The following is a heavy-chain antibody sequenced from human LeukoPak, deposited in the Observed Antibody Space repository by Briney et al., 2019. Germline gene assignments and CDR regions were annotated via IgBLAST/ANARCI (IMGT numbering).Heavy chain of an antibody. CDR1: GGSISNYY. J-gene: IGHJ4*02. Sequence: PSETLSLTCTVSGGSISNYYWSWIRQSPGRGLEWIGYIYYTGSTNFNPSLRSRLTISVDTSKNQFSLKLSSVTAADTAVYYCASQWLVLDYFDYWGQGTLVTVSS. D-gene: IGHD6-19*01. CDR2: IYYTGST. V-gene: IGHV4-59*01. CDR3: ASQWLVLDYFDY.